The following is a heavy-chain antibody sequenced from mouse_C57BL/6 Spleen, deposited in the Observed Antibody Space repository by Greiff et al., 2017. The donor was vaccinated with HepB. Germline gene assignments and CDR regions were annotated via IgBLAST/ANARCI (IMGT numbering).Heavy chain of an antibody. V-gene: IGHV1-82*01. D-gene: IGHD2-4*01. CDR2: IYPGDGDT. CDR3: AYDAVCYDYDVDY. CDR1: GYAFSSTW. J-gene: IGHJ2*01. Sequence: VQLQQSGPELGKPGASVKISCKASGYAFSSTWMNWVKQRPGKGLGWIGRIYPGDGDTNYNGKFKGKATLTADKSSSTAYMQLNSLTSGESAVYFGAYDAVCYDYDVDYWGQGTTLTVSS.